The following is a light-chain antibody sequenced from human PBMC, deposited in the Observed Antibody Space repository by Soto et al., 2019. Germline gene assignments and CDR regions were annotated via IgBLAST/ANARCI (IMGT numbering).Light chain of an antibody. Sequence: EIVLTQSPATLSLSPGERATLSCRASQSVSSYLAWYQQKPGQAPSLLIYDASNRATGIPARFSGSGSGTAVTLTISSLQPEDVAVYYCQQRSNWPLTFGRGTKVEIK. V-gene: IGKV3-11*01. CDR2: DAS. J-gene: IGKJ4*01. CDR1: QSVSSY. CDR3: QQRSNWPLT.